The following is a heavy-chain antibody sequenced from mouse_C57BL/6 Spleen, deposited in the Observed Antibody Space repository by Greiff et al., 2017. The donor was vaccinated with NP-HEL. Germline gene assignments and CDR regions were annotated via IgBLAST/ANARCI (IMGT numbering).Heavy chain of an antibody. V-gene: IGHV3-6*01. J-gene: IGHJ1*03. CDR2: ISYDGSN. CDR3: ASPYDYDHWYFDV. D-gene: IGHD2-4*01. CDR1: GYSITSGYY. Sequence: DVQLQESGPGLVKPSQSLSLTCSVTGYSITSGYYWNWIRQFPGNKLEWMGYISYDGSNNYNPSLKNRISITRDTSKNQFFLKLNSVTTEDTATYYCASPYDYDHWYFDVWGTGTTVTVSS.